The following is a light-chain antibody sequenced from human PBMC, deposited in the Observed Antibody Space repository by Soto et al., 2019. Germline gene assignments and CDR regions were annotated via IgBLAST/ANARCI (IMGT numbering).Light chain of an antibody. J-gene: IGKJ1*01. CDR1: QSVSNNY. CDR2: GAS. CDR3: QQYGSSGT. V-gene: IGKV3-20*01. Sequence: EIVLTQSPGTLSLSPGERATLSCRASQSVSNNYLAWYQQKPGQAPRLLIYGASNRATGIPDRFSSSGSGTDFTLTISRLEPEYFAVYYCQQYGSSGTFGQGTKVEIK.